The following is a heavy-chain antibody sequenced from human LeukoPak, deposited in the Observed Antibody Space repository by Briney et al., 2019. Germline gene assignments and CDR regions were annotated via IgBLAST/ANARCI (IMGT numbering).Heavy chain of an antibody. Sequence: QSGGSLRLSCAPSGFTFSSYAMSWVRQAPGKGLEWVSAISGSGGSTYYADSVKDRFTISRDNSKSTLYLQMNSLRAEDTAVYYCARGAGAALEDWGQGTLVTVSS. D-gene: IGHD6-13*01. V-gene: IGHV3-23*01. CDR3: ARGAGAALED. CDR2: ISGSGGST. J-gene: IGHJ4*02. CDR1: GFTFSSYA.